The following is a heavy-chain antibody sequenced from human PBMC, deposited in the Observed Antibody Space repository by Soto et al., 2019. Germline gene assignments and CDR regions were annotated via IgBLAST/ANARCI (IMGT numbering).Heavy chain of an antibody. CDR1: GFTFSSYA. CDR2: ISGSGGST. D-gene: IGHD6-19*01. CDR3: AKGSSGWYERFDY. Sequence: GGSLRLSCAASGFTFSSYAMSWVRQAPGKGLEWVSTISGSGGSTYYADSVKGRFTISRDNSKNTLYLQMNSLRAEDTAVYYCAKGSSGWYERFDYWGQGTLVTVSS. V-gene: IGHV3-23*01. J-gene: IGHJ4*02.